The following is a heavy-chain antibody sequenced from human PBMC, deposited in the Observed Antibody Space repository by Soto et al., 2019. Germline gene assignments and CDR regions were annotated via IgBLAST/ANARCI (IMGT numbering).Heavy chain of an antibody. CDR3: ARHFVFDFWSGYFRARWFDP. J-gene: IGHJ5*02. D-gene: IGHD3-3*01. CDR2: IYYSGST. CDR1: GGSISSSNYY. V-gene: IGHV4-39*01. Sequence: PSETLSLTCTVSGGSISSSNYYWGWIRQPPGKGLEWIGSIYYSGSTYYNPSLKSRVTISVDTSKNQFSLKLSSVTAADTAVYYCARHFVFDFWSGYFRARWFDPWGQGTLVTVSS.